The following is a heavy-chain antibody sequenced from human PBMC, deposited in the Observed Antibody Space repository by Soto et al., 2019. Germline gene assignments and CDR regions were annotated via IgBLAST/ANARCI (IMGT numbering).Heavy chain of an antibody. D-gene: IGHD4-17*01. V-gene: IGHV5-51*01. CDR3: ARHGFYGDYSSNYFDP. Sequence: GESLKISCKGSGYSFSNYWIAWVSQMPGKGLEYMGIIYPSDSQTRYSPSFQGQVTISADKSISTAYLQWTSLKASDTAIYYCARHGFYGDYSSNYFDPWGQGTLVTVSS. J-gene: IGHJ5*02. CDR2: IYPSDSQT. CDR1: GYSFSNYW.